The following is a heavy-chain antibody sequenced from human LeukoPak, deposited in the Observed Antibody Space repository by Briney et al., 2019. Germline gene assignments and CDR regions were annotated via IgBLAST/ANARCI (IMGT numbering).Heavy chain of an antibody. CDR3: ATAPAGGAATDPYFDY. CDR1: GGTFISYA. V-gene: IGHV1-69*01. CDR2: IIPIFGTA. J-gene: IGHJ4*02. D-gene: IGHD4-17*01. Sequence: SVKVSCKASGGTFISYAISWVRQAPGQGRDWMGGIIPIFGTANYAQKFQGRVTITADESTSTAYIELSSLRAEDTAVYYWATAPAGGAATDPYFDYWGQGTLVTVSS.